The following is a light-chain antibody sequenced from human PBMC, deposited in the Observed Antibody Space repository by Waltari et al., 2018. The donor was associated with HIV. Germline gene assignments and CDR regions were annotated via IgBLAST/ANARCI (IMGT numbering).Light chain of an antibody. V-gene: IGLV1-40*01. J-gene: IGLJ2*01. CDR3: QSYDSSLSAV. CDR1: ISNIGAGYD. Sequence: QSVLTQPPSVSGAPGQRVAISCIGSISNIGAGYDVHWYQQIPGPAPKLLIYHNSDRPSGVPDRFSGSKSGTSASLAITGLQAEDEADYYCQSYDSSLSAVFGGGTKLTVL. CDR2: HNS.